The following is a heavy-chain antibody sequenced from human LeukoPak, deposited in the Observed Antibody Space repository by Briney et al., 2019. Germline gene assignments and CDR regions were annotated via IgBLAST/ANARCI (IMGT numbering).Heavy chain of an antibody. CDR1: GLTFNTYW. CDR2: INPDGSVT. V-gene: IGHV3-74*01. CDR3: AREAPAYGERYFVS. Sequence: PGGSLRLSCLASGLTFNTYWMHWVRQVPGKGPVWVSRINPDGSVTWDADSVRGRFIISRDDAKNTLYLQTNSLRAEDTALYYCAREAPAYGERYFVSWGQGTLVTVSS. J-gene: IGHJ4*02. D-gene: IGHD2-21*01.